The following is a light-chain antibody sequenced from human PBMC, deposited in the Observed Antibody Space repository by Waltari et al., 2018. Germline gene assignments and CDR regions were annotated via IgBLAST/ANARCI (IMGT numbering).Light chain of an antibody. CDR3: QQANTFPRT. Sequence: DIQMTHSPSFVSASVGDTVTLSSRARQDVSIWLVWYQQKRGKAPKLLLYGATNLQSGVPSRFSGTGSGTDFTLTISSLQPEDFATYYCQQANTFPRTFGGGTRVEIK. CDR1: QDVSIW. CDR2: GAT. J-gene: IGKJ4*02. V-gene: IGKV1-12*01.